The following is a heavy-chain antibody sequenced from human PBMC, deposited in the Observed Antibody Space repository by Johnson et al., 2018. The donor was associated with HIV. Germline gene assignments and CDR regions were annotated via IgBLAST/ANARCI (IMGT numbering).Heavy chain of an antibody. CDR3: ASFAAAGDAFDI. D-gene: IGHD6-13*01. CDR2: IYSGGST. CDR1: GFTFSTYA. Sequence: QVQLVESGGGVVQPGRSLRLSCAASGFTFSTYAMHWVRQAPGKGLEWVSVIYSGGSTYYADSVTGRFTISRDNSKNTPYLQMNSLRAEDTAVYYCASFAAAGDAFDIWGQGTMVTVSS. J-gene: IGHJ3*02. V-gene: IGHV3-NL1*01.